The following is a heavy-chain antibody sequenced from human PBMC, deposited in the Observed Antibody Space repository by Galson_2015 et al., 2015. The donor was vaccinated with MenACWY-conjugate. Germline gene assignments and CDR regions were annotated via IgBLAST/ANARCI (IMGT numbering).Heavy chain of an antibody. Sequence: YLRLSCAASGFTFRSHIMNWVRQPPGKGLEWVSYISSSSTTVFYADSVKGRFTISRDNAKNSLYLQMNSLRAEDTAVFYCVRGSSDWEKFDYWGQGTLVTVSS. J-gene: IGHJ4*02. D-gene: IGHD6-19*01. V-gene: IGHV3-48*04. CDR3: VRGSSDWEKFDY. CDR2: ISSSSTTV. CDR1: GFTFRSHI.